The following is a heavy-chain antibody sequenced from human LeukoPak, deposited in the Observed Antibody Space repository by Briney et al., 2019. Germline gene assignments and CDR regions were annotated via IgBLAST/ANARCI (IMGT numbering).Heavy chain of an antibody. D-gene: IGHD3-3*01. CDR3: ARGSFFSDFWSGHYFSSWYYFDY. J-gene: IGHJ4*02. CDR1: GGSFSGYY. Sequence: PSATLSLTCAVDGGSFSGYYWSWIRQPPGKGLEWVGEINHSGSTNYNPSLKSRVTISVDTSKNQFSLKLSSVTAADTAVYYCARGSFFSDFWSGHYFSSWYYFDYGGQGTLVTVS. CDR2: INHSGST. V-gene: IGHV4-34*01.